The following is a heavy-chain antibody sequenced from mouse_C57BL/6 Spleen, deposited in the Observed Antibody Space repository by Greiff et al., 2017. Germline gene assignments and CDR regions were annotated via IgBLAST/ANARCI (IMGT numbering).Heavy chain of an antibody. J-gene: IGHJ1*03. CDR3: ARDNDGNWYFDV. Sequence: EVQGVESEAGLVQPGSSMKLSCTASGFTFSDYYMAWVRQVPEKGLEWVANINYDGSSTYYLSSLTSRFIISRDTAKNLLYLQMSSLKSEDTATYYCARDNDGNWYFDVWGTGTTVTVSS. CDR1: GFTFSDYY. V-gene: IGHV5-16*01. CDR2: INYDGSST. D-gene: IGHD1-1*01.